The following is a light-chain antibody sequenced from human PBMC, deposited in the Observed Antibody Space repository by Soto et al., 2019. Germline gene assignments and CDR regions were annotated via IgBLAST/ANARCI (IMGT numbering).Light chain of an antibody. V-gene: IGLV1-47*01. CDR3: LVWDDSLSSRV. Sequence: XQXXXASGTPGXRXXXXXXXSXXXIGSHGVFWYQQLPGTAPKLLIYKNDQRPLGVPDRFSGSKSGTSASVAISGLRSEDEADYYCLVWDDSLSSRVFGTGTKVTXL. CDR2: KND. CDR1: XXXIGSHG. J-gene: IGLJ1*01.